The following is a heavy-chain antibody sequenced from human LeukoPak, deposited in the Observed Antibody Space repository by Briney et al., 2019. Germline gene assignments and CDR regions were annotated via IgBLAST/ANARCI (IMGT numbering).Heavy chain of an antibody. CDR1: GFTFSSYG. CDR3: ARVMGRYCSSTSCYVDY. CDR2: ISYDGSNK. J-gene: IGHJ4*02. Sequence: GESLRLSCAASGFTFSSYGMHWVRQAPGKGLEWVAVISYDGSNKYYADSVKGRFTISRDNSKNTLYLQMNSLRAEDTAVYYCARVMGRYCSSTSCYVDYWGQGTLVTVSS. D-gene: IGHD2-2*01. V-gene: IGHV3-30*19.